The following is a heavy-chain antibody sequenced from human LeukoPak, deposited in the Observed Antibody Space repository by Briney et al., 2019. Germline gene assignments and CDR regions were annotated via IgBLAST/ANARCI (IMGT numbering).Heavy chain of an antibody. V-gene: IGHV3-7*01. J-gene: IGHJ4*02. CDR3: ARDGVSGYTTSWYDY. D-gene: IGHD6-13*01. Sequence: GGSLRLSCAASGFTFSNYWMSWVRQAPGRGLEWVANIKQDGSERYYVDSVKGQFTVSRDNAKNSLYLQMNSLRAEDTAVYSCARDGVSGYTTSWYDYWGQGTLVTVSS. CDR2: IKQDGSER. CDR1: GFTFSNYW.